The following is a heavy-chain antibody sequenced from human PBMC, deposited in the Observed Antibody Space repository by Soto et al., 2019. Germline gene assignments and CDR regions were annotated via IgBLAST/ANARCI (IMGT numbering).Heavy chain of an antibody. V-gene: IGHV4-59*12. Sequence: SETLSLTCTVSGGSISSYYWSWIRKHPGKGLEWIGYIYYSGSTNYNPSLKSRLTISVDASRNQFSLKLTSVTAADTAVYYCARAIGGNNWNPNWFDSWGQGTKVTVSS. D-gene: IGHD1-20*01. CDR3: ARAIGGNNWNPNWFDS. CDR2: IYYSGST. CDR1: GGSISSYY. J-gene: IGHJ5*01.